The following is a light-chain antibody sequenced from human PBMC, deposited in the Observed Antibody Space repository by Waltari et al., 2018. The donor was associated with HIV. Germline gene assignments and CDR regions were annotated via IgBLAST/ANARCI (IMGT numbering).Light chain of an antibody. CDR3: LLSYDGNVV. CDR1: AAVVTPGHC. CDR2: DSN. J-gene: IGLJ2*01. V-gene: IGLV7-46*01. Sequence: QPVVTQEPSLTVSPARPVILTCASTAAVVTPGHCPYWFQQRPGQAPRTLIFDSNNRYSWTPARFTGSFLGGKAVLTLTGARPEDDADYFCLLSYDGNVVFGGGTKLTVL.